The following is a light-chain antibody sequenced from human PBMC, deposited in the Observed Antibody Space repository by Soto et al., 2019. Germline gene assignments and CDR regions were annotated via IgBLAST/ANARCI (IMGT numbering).Light chain of an antibody. V-gene: IGKV1-5*03. J-gene: IGKJ4*01. CDR2: KAF. CDR3: QQYNTYPLT. Sequence: DIQMPQSPSTLSASVGERVTITCRASQSITTWLAWYQQKPGKDPKLLIYKAFSLEGGVPSRFSGSGSATEFNITISSLQPDDFATYYCQQYNTYPLTFGGGTMVEIK. CDR1: QSITTW.